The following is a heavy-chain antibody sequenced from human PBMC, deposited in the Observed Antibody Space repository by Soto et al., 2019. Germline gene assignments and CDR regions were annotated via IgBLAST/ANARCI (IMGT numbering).Heavy chain of an antibody. D-gene: IGHD3-16*01. CDR3: AKARGSSTPAPGSY. CDR2: ISGSGGST. V-gene: IGHV3-23*01. Sequence: GGSLRLSCAASGFTFGSYAMSWVRRAPGRGLEWVSAISGSGGSTYYADSVKGRFTISRDNSKNTLYLQMNSLGAEDTAVYYCAKARGSSTPAPGSYWGQGSLVTVSS. CDR1: GFTFGSYA. J-gene: IGHJ4*02.